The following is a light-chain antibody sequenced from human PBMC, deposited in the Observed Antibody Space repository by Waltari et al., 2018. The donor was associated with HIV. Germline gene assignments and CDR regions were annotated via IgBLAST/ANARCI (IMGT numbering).Light chain of an antibody. CDR1: KGINYY. Sequence: DIQMTQDPSSLAASGGGRVTNTCRASKGINYYVNLYQQQPGEAPNLLIYAASTLQGAAPSRFRGSGSGTDFPLTITNLQPDDFATYVCQQSYSLPRTFGLGPQV. V-gene: IGKV1-39*01. J-gene: IGKJ1*01. CDR3: QQSYSLPRT. CDR2: AAS.